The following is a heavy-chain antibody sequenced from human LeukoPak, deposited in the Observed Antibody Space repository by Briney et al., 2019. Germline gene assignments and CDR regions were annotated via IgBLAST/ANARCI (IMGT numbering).Heavy chain of an antibody. CDR1: GVSITTYY. CDR3: ARDILDVGATHYFDY. V-gene: IGHV4-59*01. D-gene: IGHD1-26*01. Sequence: SETLSLTCTVSGVSITTYYWSWIRQPPGKGLEYIGQIHSSGSANYNPSLKSRVAMSLDASKNQFSLTVSSVTAADTAIYYCARDILDVGATHYFDYWGQGSLVTVSS. J-gene: IGHJ4*02. CDR2: IHSSGSA.